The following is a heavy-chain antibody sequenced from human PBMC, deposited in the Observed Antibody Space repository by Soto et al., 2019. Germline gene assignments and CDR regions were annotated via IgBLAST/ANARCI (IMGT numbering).Heavy chain of an antibody. CDR1: GDSISSGTHS. J-gene: IGHJ4*02. V-gene: IGHV4-31*03. CDR2: ISASGKS. CDR3: VEHLPCSYHYFYS. D-gene: IGHD1-26*01. Sequence: PSETLSLTCTVSGDSISSGTHSWDWIPPRLRKAPEWSGEISASGKSYYSQSLKSRVFMSVDTYKNPFSLKPSSVPAADTAIYYGVEHLPCSYHYFYSWGQGTQVTVSS.